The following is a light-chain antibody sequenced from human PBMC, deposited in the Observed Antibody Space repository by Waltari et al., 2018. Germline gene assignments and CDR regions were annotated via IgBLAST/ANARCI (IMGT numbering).Light chain of an antibody. J-gene: IGLJ2*01. CDR1: HIESKR. CDR2: DDG. V-gene: IGLV3-21*03. Sequence: SYVLTQPPPVSVAPGKTATITSGGTHIESKRVHWYQQKPGQAPVLVVYDDGARPSGIPERFSGSSSWTTATLTISRVEAGDEADYYCQIWDNNSDHVVFGGGTKLTVL. CDR3: QIWDNNSDHVV.